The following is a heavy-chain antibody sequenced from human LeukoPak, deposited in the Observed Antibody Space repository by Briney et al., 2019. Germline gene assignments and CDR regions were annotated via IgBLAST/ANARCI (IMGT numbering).Heavy chain of an antibody. J-gene: IGHJ3*02. CDR2: IYHSGTV. V-gene: IGHV4-30-2*06. D-gene: IGHD1-1*01. CDR3: AREGASWAGTTGRGAFDI. CDR1: GDNIRDGGYY. Sequence: SETLSLTCSVSGDNIRDGGYYWSWIRQSPVKGLEWIGYIYHSGTVSYNPSLKSRVTISVDTSKNQFSLELTSVSAADTAVYYCAREGASWAGTTGRGAFDIWGQGTMVTVSS.